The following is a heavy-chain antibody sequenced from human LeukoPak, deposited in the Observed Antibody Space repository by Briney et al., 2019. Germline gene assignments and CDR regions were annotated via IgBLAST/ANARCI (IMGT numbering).Heavy chain of an antibody. Sequence: SETLSLTCTVSGGSISSYYWSWIRQPPGKGLEWIGYIYYSGSTNYNPSLKSRVIISVDTSKNQFSLKLSSVTAADTAVYYCARARKTYYYDSSGYFDYWGQGTLVTVSS. J-gene: IGHJ4*02. V-gene: IGHV4-59*01. CDR3: ARARKTYYYDSSGYFDY. D-gene: IGHD3-22*01. CDR1: GGSISSYY. CDR2: IYYSGST.